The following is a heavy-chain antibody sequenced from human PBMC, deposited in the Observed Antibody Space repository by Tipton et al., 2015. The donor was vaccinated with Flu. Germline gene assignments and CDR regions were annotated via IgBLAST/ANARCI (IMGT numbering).Heavy chain of an antibody. CDR3: ARGLWGITIFGVGDAFDI. D-gene: IGHD3-3*01. Sequence: TLSLTCTVSGGSISSYYWSWIRQPPGKGLEWIGYIYYSGSTNYNPSLKSRVTISVDTSKNQFSLKLSSVTAADTAVYYCARGLWGITIFGVGDAFDIWGQGTMVTVSS. CDR2: IYYSGST. V-gene: IGHV4-59*12. J-gene: IGHJ3*02. CDR1: GGSISSYY.